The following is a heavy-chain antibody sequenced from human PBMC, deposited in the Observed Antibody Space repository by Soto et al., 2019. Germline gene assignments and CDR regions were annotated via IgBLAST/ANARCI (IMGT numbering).Heavy chain of an antibody. Sequence: QVQLVQSGAEVRKPGSSVRVSCRASGGSFSTYAISWVRQAPGQGLEWMGGIVPVFGTPNYAQKFQDRVIRTADESTTTAYMELSSLRSDDTAISDCASKAVIPSRPWGMDYYLTMDVWGQGTTVTVTS. D-gene: IGHD2-21*02. CDR2: IVPVFGTP. V-gene: IGHV1-69*01. J-gene: IGHJ6*02. CDR1: GGSFSTYA. CDR3: ASKAVIPSRPWGMDYYLTMDV.